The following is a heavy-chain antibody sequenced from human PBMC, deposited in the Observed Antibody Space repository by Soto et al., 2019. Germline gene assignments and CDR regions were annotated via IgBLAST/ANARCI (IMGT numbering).Heavy chain of an antibody. CDR1: GGSFSGYY. J-gene: IGHJ4*02. V-gene: IGHV4-34*01. CDR2: INHSGST. CDR3: ARGQVVDTAMVRRSGPETGGYFAY. D-gene: IGHD5-18*01. Sequence: PSETLSLTCAVYGGSFSGYYWSWIRQPPGKGLEWIGEINHSGSTNYNPSLKSRVTISVDTSKNQFSLKLSSVTAADTAVYYCARGQVVDTAMVRRSGPETGGYFAYWGQGTLVTVSS.